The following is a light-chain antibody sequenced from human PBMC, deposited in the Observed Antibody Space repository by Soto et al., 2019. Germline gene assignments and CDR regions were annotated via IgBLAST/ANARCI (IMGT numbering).Light chain of an antibody. CDR1: HDITSY. J-gene: IGKJ1*01. CDR2: DAS. CDR3: QQYSTYLWT. V-gene: IGKV1-33*01. Sequence: DIQMTQSPSSLSASVGDRVTITCQASHDITSYLNWYQHKPGKAPKLLIYDASILEAGVPSRFSGSGSETDFTLTITSLQPDDTATYFCQQYSTYLWTFGQGTKVDIK.